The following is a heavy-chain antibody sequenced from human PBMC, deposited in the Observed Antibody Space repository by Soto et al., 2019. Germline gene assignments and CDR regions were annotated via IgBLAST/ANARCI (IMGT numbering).Heavy chain of an antibody. Sequence: GGSLRLSCAASGFTFSSYWMHWVRQAPGKGLVWVSRINSDGSSTSYADSVKGRFTIPRDNAKNTLYLQMNSLRAEDTAVYYCARGPRVWSGYYAMEANYYGMDVWGQGTTVTVSS. V-gene: IGHV3-74*01. CDR3: ARGPRVWSGYYAMEANYYGMDV. D-gene: IGHD3-3*01. CDR2: INSDGSST. J-gene: IGHJ6*02. CDR1: GFTFSSYW.